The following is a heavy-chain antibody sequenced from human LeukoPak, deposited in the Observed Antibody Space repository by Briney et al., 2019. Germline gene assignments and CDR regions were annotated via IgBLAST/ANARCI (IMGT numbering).Heavy chain of an antibody. D-gene: IGHD6-6*01. J-gene: IGHJ3*02. CDR3: ARHALAAKGAFDI. CDR1: GGSISSSSYY. Sequence: SETLSLTCTVSGGSISSSSYYWGWIRQPPGKGLEWLGSIYYSGSTYYNPSLKSRVTISVDTSKNQFSLKLSSVTAADTAVYYCARHALAAKGAFDIWGQGTMVTVSS. CDR2: IYYSGST. V-gene: IGHV4-39*01.